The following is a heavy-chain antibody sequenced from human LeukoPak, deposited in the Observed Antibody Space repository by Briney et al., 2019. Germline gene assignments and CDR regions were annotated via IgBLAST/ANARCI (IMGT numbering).Heavy chain of an antibody. CDR1: GFTFSSYG. D-gene: IGHD5-18*01. CDR2: ISYDGSNK. Sequence: GRSLRLSCAASGFTFSSYGMHWVRQAPGKGLGWVAVISYDGSNKYYADSVKGRFTISRDTSKNTLYLQMNSLRAEDTAVYYCAKTRGYSYGYLYFDYWGQGTLVTVSS. V-gene: IGHV3-30*18. J-gene: IGHJ4*02. CDR3: AKTRGYSYGYLYFDY.